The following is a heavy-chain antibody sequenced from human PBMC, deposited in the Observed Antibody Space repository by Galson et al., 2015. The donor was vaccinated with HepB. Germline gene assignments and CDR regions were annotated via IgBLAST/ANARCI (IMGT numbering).Heavy chain of an antibody. CDR2: ISYDGGNK. CDR1: GFTFSSYG. J-gene: IGHJ3*02. Sequence: SLRLSCAASGFTFSSYGMYWVRQAPGKGLEWAAFISYDGGNKYYGDSVKGRFTISRDNSRNTLYLQMNTLRAEDTAVYYCAKLPMVRGVVMVDALDIWGPGTMVTISS. CDR3: AKLPMVRGVVMVDALDI. V-gene: IGHV3-30*18. D-gene: IGHD3-10*01.